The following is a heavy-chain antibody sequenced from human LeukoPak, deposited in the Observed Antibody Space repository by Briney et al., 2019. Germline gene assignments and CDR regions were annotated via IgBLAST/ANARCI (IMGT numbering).Heavy chain of an antibody. CDR1: GGSISSSSYY. J-gene: IGHJ5*02. V-gene: IGHV4-39*01. CDR3: ARRADYYGSGSYFPGSYSSGFDP. Sequence: SSETLSLTCTVSGGSISSSSYYWGWIRQPPGKGLEWIGSIYYSGSTYYNPSLKSRVTISVDTSKNQFSLKLSSVTAADTAVYYCARRADYYGSGSYFPGSYSSGFDPWGQGTLVTVSS. D-gene: IGHD3-10*01. CDR2: IYYSGST.